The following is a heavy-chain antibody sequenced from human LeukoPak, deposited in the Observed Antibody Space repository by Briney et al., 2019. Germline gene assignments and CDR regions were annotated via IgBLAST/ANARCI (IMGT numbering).Heavy chain of an antibody. Sequence: GGSLRLSCAASGFSFNSYGMHWVRQAPGKGREWVAVVWYDGSNKYYVDSVKGRFTVSRDNSKSTLYLQMNRLRAEDTAVYYCARETPGYYSFDYWGQGTLVTVSS. CDR1: GFSFNSYG. CDR2: VWYDGSNK. CDR3: ARETPGYYSFDY. D-gene: IGHD3-9*01. V-gene: IGHV3-33*01. J-gene: IGHJ4*02.